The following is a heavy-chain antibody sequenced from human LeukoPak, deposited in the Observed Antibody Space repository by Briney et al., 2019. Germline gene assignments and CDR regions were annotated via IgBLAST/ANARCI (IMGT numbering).Heavy chain of an antibody. J-gene: IGHJ3*02. Sequence: SVKVSCKASGGTFSSYAISWVRQAPGQGLEWMGGIIPIFGTANYAQKFQGRVTITADESTSTAFMELSSLRSEDTAVYYCARDGKAATDAFDTWGQGTMVTVSS. CDR2: IIPIFGTA. D-gene: IGHD2-15*01. V-gene: IGHV1-69*13. CDR3: ARDGKAATDAFDT. CDR1: GGTFSSYA.